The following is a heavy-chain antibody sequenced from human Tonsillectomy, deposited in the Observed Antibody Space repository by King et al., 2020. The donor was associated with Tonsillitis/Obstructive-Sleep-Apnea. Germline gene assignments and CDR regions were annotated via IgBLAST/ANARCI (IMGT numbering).Heavy chain of an antibody. V-gene: IGHV4-59*01. CDR1: GGSISSYY. Sequence: VQLQESGPGLVKPSETLSLTCTVSGGSISSYYWSWIRQPPGKGLECIGYIYYSGSTNYNPSLKGRVTISVDTSKNQFSLKLSSVTAADTAVYYCAREGAAMNAFDIWGQGTMVTVSS. J-gene: IGHJ3*02. D-gene: IGHD3-16*01. CDR2: IYYSGST. CDR3: AREGAAMNAFDI.